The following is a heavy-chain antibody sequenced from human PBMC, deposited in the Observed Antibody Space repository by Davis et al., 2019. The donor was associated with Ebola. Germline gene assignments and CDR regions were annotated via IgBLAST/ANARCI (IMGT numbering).Heavy chain of an antibody. Sequence: GGSLRLSCAASGFTFSSYSMNWVRQAPGKGLEWVSSIRCSSSYIYYADSVKGRFTISRDNAKNSLYLQMNSLRAEDTAVYYCAKDTWGNFWSDPIDYWGQGTLVTVSS. J-gene: IGHJ4*02. CDR2: IRCSSSYI. V-gene: IGHV3-21*04. D-gene: IGHD3-3*01. CDR3: AKDTWGNFWSDPIDY. CDR1: GFTFSSYS.